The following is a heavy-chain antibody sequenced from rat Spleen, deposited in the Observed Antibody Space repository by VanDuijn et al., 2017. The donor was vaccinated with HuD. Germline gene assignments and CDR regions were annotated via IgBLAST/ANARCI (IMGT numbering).Heavy chain of an antibody. CDR2: IWGNGVT. V-gene: IGHV2-13*01. CDR3: TREEDNSYYFDY. D-gene: IGHD1-10*01. CDR1: GFSLSDYG. J-gene: IGHJ2*01. Sequence: QVQLRESGPGLVQPSQTLSLTCTVSGFSLSDYGVIWVRQSPGEGLEWMGIIWGNGVTNYHSSLNSRLTFSRDTSKSQVFLKINSLQTEDIATYYCTREEDNSYYFDYWGQGVMVTVSS.